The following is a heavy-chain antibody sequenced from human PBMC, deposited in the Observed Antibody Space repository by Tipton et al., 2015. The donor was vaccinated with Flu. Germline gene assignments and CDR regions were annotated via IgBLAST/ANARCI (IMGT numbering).Heavy chain of an antibody. CDR2: LYHSGST. D-gene: IGHD3-10*02. Sequence: LSLTCTVSGYSISSGYYWDWIRQPPGKGLEWIGSLYHSGSTYYNPSLKSRVTMSLDTSKNQFSLKLSSVIAADTAVYYCARGPRLSVLGMVGDFDYWGQGTLVTVSS. V-gene: IGHV4-38-2*02. CDR3: ARGPRLSVLGMVGDFDY. J-gene: IGHJ4*02. CDR1: GYSISSGYY.